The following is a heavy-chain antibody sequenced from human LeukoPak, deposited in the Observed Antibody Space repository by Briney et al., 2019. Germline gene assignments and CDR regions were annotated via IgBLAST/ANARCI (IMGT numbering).Heavy chain of an antibody. V-gene: IGHV3-23*01. Sequence: GGSLRLSCAASGFDFNYYAMSWVRQAPGKGLEWVSGISGSGDNTYYADSVKGRFTISRDNSKNTLYVQVNSLGTEDTAAYYCAKGSYYDSSGSFYFDYWGQGTLVTVSS. J-gene: IGHJ4*02. D-gene: IGHD3-22*01. CDR3: AKGSYYDSSGSFYFDY. CDR1: GFDFNYYA. CDR2: ISGSGDNT.